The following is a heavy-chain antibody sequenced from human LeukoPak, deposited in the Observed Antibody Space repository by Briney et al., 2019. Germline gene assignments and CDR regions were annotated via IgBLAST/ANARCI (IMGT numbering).Heavy chain of an antibody. J-gene: IGHJ4*02. CDR3: AKRGYGDYADY. Sequence: SETLSLTCTVSGCSISSYSWSWVRQPPGKGLEWIGYIYYSGSTNYNPSLKSRVTISLDTSKNQFSLKLSSVTVADTAVYYCAKRGYGDYADYWGQGSLVTVSS. D-gene: IGHD4-17*01. V-gene: IGHV4-59*01. CDR2: IYYSGST. CDR1: GCSISSYS.